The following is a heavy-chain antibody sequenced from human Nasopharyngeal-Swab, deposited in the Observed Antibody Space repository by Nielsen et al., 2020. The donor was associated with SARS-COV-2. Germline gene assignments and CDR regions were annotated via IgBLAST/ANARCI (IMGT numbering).Heavy chain of an antibody. J-gene: IGHJ6*02. CDR3: ARDLRGSGYYYYYCCMDV. Sequence: GESLKISCAASGFIVSSNYMSWVRPAPGKGLEWGSVIYSGGSTYYADSVKGRFTISRDKSKNTLYLQMNSLRAEDTAVYYCARDLRGSGYYYYYCCMDVWGQGTMVTVSS. V-gene: IGHV3-53*01. D-gene: IGHD3-3*01. CDR2: IYSGGST. CDR1: GFIVSSNY.